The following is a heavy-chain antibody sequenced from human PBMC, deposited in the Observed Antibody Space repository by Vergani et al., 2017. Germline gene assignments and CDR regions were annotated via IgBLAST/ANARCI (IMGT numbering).Heavy chain of an antibody. CDR2: IIPIFGTA. J-gene: IGHJ3*02. D-gene: IGHD4-17*01. Sequence: QVQLVQSGAEVKKPGSSVKVSCKASGGTFSSYAISWVRQAPGQGLEWMGGIIPIFGTANYAQKFQGRVTITADKSTSTAYMELSSLRSEDTAVYYCATAAAGATVTPAGAFDIWGQGTMVTVSS. V-gene: IGHV1-69*06. CDR1: GGTFSSYA. CDR3: ATAAAGATVTPAGAFDI.